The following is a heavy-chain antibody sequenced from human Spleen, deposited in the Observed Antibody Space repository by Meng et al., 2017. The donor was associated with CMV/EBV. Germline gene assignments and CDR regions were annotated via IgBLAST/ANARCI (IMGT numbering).Heavy chain of an antibody. J-gene: IGHJ4*02. Sequence: SVKVSCKASGYTFTGYYMHWVRQAPGQGLEWMGGIIPIFGTANYAQKFQGRVTITTDESTSTAYMELSSLRSEDTAVYYCARGGYCSSTSCYKPTHFDYWGQGTLVTVSS. V-gene: IGHV1-69*05. CDR1: GYTFTGYY. CDR2: IIPIFGTA. D-gene: IGHD2-2*02. CDR3: ARGGYCSSTSCYKPTHFDY.